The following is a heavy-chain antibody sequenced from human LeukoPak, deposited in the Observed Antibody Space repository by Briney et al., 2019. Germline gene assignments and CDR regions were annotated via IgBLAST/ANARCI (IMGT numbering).Heavy chain of an antibody. CDR3: ARDLIIAAAGTNWFDP. D-gene: IGHD6-13*01. CDR1: GFTFSDYY. J-gene: IGHJ5*02. V-gene: IGHV3-11*06. Sequence: PGGSLRLSCAASGFTFSDYYMSWIRQVPGKGLEWVSYISSSSSYTNYADSVKGRFTISRDNAKNSLYLQMNSLRAEDTAVYYCARDLIIAAAGTNWFDPWGQGTLVTVSS. CDR2: ISSSSSYT.